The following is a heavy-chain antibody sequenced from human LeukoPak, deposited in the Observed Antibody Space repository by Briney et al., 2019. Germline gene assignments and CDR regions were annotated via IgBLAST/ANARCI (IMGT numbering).Heavy chain of an antibody. CDR3: ARVGATRDFDY. D-gene: IGHD1-26*01. Sequence: GGSLRLSCAASGFTFSSYWMSWVRQAPGKGLEWVANIKQDGSEKYYVDSVKGRFTISRDNAKNSLYLQMNSLRAADTAVYYCARVGATRDFDYWGQGTLVTVSS. CDR2: IKQDGSEK. V-gene: IGHV3-7*03. CDR1: GFTFSSYW. J-gene: IGHJ4*02.